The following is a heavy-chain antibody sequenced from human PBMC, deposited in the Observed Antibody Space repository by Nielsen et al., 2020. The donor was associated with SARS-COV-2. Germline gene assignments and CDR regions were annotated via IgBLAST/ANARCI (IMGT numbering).Heavy chain of an antibody. Sequence: SETLSLTCTVSGGSISSYYWSWIWQPPGKGLEWIGYIYYSGSTNYNPSLKSRVTISVDTSKNQFSLKLSSVTAADTAVYYCTAGGYCSSTSCYGAFDIWGQGTMVTVSS. CDR2: IYYSGST. CDR3: TAGGYCSSTSCYGAFDI. CDR1: GGSISSYY. D-gene: IGHD2-2*01. J-gene: IGHJ3*02. V-gene: IGHV4-59*08.